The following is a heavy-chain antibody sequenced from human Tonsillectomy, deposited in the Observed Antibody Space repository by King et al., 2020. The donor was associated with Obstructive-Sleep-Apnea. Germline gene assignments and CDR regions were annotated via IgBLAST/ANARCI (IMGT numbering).Heavy chain of an antibody. CDR3: ATSHSGSLSYFDY. J-gene: IGHJ4*02. V-gene: IGHV3-7*03. CDR1: GFTFSSYW. D-gene: IGHD1-26*01. CDR2: INLGGSEK. Sequence: VQLVESGGGLVQPGESLRLSCAASGFTFSSYWMSWVRQVPGKGLEWVANINLGGSEKYYVDSVKGRFTISRDNAKNSLHLQVNSLRAEDTAVYYCATSHSGSLSYFDYWGQGTLVTVSS.